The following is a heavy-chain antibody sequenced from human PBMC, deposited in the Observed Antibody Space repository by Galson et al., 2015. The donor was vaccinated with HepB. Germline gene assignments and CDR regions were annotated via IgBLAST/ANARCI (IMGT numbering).Heavy chain of an antibody. CDR1: GGSISNKGYY. Sequence: LSLTCTVSGGSISNKGYYWGWIRQPPGKGLEWIGTIYYTGSTYYNPSLKSRVTISVDTSMDQFSLKLSAVTAAEKAMYYCARTSYCSTSSCYFSGTHKFDYWGQGIMVTVSS. CDR2: IYYTGST. J-gene: IGHJ4*02. D-gene: IGHD2-2*01. CDR3: ARTSYCSTSSCYFSGTHKFDY. V-gene: IGHV4-39*01.